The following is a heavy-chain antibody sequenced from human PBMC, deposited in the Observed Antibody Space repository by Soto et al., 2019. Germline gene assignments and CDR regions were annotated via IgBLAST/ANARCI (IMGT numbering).Heavy chain of an antibody. CDR1: GFTFSYYT. Sequence: GGSLRLSCAASGFTFSYYTMNWVRQAPGKGLEWVSYISSSDNTIYYADSVKGRFTISRDNAKNSLFLQMSSLRAEDTAVYYCARDYCSGGSCFNYYYYMDVWGKGTTVTVSS. CDR2: ISSSDNTI. J-gene: IGHJ6*03. CDR3: ARDYCSGGSCFNYYYYMDV. V-gene: IGHV3-48*01. D-gene: IGHD2-15*01.